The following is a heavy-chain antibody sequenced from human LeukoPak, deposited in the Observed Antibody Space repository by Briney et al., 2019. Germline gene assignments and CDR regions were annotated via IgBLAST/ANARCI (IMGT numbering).Heavy chain of an antibody. CDR3: ASAYYYGSGSYSPYDY. CDR2: IKQDGSEK. Sequence: QPGGSLRLSCAASGFTFSSYWMSWVRQAPGKGLEWVANIKQDGSEKYYVDSVKGRFTISRDNAKNSLYLQMNSLRAEDTAVYYCASAYYYGSGSYSPYDYWGQGTLVTVSS. D-gene: IGHD3-10*01. CDR1: GFTFSSYW. J-gene: IGHJ4*02. V-gene: IGHV3-7*01.